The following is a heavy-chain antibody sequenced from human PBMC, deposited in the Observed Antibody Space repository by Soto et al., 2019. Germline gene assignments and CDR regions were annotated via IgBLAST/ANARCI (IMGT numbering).Heavy chain of an antibody. V-gene: IGHV4-59*01. CDR1: GGSISSYY. J-gene: IGHJ5*02. CDR2: IYYSGST. CDR3: ARVRGQGSSSWDWFDP. Sequence: QVQLQESGPGLVKPSETLSLTCTVSGGSISSYYWSWIRQPPGKGLEWIGYIYYSGSTNYNPSLKSRVTISVDTSKNQFSLKLSSVTAADTAVYYCARVRGQGSSSWDWFDPWGQGTLVTVSS. D-gene: IGHD6-13*01.